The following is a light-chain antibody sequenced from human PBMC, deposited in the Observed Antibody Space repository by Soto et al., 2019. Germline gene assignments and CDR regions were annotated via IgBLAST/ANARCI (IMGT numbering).Light chain of an antibody. CDR2: DVS. CDR1: SSDVGGYNY. Sequence: QSALTQPASVSGSPGQSITISCTGTSSDVGGYNYVSWYQHHPGKVPQLMIYDVSNRPSGVSNRFSGSKSGNTASLTISGLQAEDEADYYCYSYTSSNTYVFGTGTKDTDL. V-gene: IGLV2-14*03. J-gene: IGLJ1*01. CDR3: YSYTSSNTYV.